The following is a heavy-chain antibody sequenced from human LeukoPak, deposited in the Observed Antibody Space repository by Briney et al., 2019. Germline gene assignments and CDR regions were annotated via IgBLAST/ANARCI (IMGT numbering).Heavy chain of an antibody. V-gene: IGHV4-59*01. CDR3: ARGTVTTRNNYYYYGMDV. CDR1: GGSISSYY. Sequence: SETLSLTCTVSGGSISSYYWSWIRQPPGKGLEWIGYIYYSGSTNYNLSLKSRVTISVDTSKNQFSLKLSSVTAADTAVYYCARGTVTTRNNYYYYGMDVWGQGTTVTVSS. D-gene: IGHD4-17*01. J-gene: IGHJ6*02. CDR2: IYYSGST.